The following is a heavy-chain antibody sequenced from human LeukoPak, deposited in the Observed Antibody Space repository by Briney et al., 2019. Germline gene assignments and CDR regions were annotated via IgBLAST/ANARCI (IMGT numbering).Heavy chain of an antibody. V-gene: IGHV5-51*01. Sequence: PGESLKISCNVSGYSFTSYCIGWVRQMPGKGLEWMGIIYPGDSGPTYSPSFQGQVTISVDKSINTASLQRNSLQASDTAMYYCGMSGDRVPLQDDVFDVWGQGTMVTVST. CDR1: GYSFTSYC. D-gene: IGHD1-26*01. CDR3: GMSGDRVPLQDDVFDV. J-gene: IGHJ3*01. CDR2: IYPGDSGP.